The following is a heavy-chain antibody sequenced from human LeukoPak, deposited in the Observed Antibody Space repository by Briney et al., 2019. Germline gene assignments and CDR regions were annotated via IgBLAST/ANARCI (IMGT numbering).Heavy chain of an antibody. CDR1: GXXFSSYS. Sequence: SLRLSXXXSGXXFSSYSMNWVRQAPGKGLEWVSYISSSSSTIYYADSVKGRFTISRDNAKNSLYLRMNSLRAEDTAVYYCARDLEIYRSYYYYGMDVWGQGTTVTVSS. CDR3: ARDLEIYRSYYYYGMDV. V-gene: IGHV3-48*01. J-gene: IGHJ6*02. CDR2: ISSSSSTI. D-gene: IGHD3-3*01.